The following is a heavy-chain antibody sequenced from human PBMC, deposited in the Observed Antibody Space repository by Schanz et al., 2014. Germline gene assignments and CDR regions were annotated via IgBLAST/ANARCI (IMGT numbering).Heavy chain of an antibody. J-gene: IGHJ3*02. D-gene: IGHD3-10*01. Sequence: QLMQSGSEVRKPGASVKVSCKASVYIFGSHGMTWVRQAPGQGPELMGWINAHTGNTQYAQKFQGRVNMTRDTVTTTVHLELTRLRTDDTAIYYCARVHIATYHYNSPGAFDIWGQGTRVTVSS. CDR3: ARVHIATYHYNSPGAFDI. V-gene: IGHV1-18*01. CDR2: INAHTGNT. CDR1: VYIFGSHG.